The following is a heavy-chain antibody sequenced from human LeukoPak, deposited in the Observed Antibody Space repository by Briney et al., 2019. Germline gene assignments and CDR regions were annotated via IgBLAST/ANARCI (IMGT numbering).Heavy chain of an antibody. CDR2: ISAYNGNT. Sequence: ASVKVSCKASGYTFTSYGISWVRQAPGQGLEWMGWISAYNGNTNYAQKLQGRVTMTTDTSTSTAYMELRSLRSGDTAVYYCARDMYYDFWSGYYMFGDPVAWGQGTLVTVSS. V-gene: IGHV1-18*01. CDR3: ARDMYYDFWSGYYMFGDPVA. CDR1: GYTFTSYG. D-gene: IGHD3-3*01. J-gene: IGHJ5*02.